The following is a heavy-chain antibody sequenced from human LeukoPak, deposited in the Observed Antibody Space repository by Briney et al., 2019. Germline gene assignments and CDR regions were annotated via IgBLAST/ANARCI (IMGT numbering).Heavy chain of an antibody. J-gene: IGHJ4*02. V-gene: IGHV1-8*01. CDR3: ARGVHYSGSYFDY. Sequence: GASVKVSCKASGYTFKYYDIIWVRQATGQGLEWMGWMNPNSGNTGYAQKFQGRVTMTRNTSISTAYMELSSLRSEDTAVYYCARGVHYSGSYFDYWGQGTLVTVSS. CDR1: GYTFKYYD. CDR2: MNPNSGNT. D-gene: IGHD1-26*01.